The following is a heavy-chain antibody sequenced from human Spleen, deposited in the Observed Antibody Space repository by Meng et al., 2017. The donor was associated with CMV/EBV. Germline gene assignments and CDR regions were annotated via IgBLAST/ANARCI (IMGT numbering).Heavy chain of an antibody. Sequence: TFSSSSLMWVRQAPGQGLEWMGGITPAFETADYAQKLRDRVTISTDDSATTAYMEMSSLAYEDTAVYFCARGPRITVGGVIIWPLEDWGQGTLVTVSS. CDR2: ITPAFETA. D-gene: IGHD3-16*02. CDR1: TFSSSS. J-gene: IGHJ4*02. V-gene: IGHV1-69*05. CDR3: ARGPRITVGGVIIWPLED.